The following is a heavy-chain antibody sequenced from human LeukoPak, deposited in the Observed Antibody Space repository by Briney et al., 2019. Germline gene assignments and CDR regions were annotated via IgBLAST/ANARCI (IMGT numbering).Heavy chain of an antibody. CDR1: GYTFTSYG. CDR3: ARGGIYCSSTSCYFLNWFDP. J-gene: IGHJ5*02. CDR2: MNPNSGNT. Sequence: GASVKVSCKASGYTFTSYGISWVRQATGQGLEWMGWMNPNSGNTGYAQKFQGRVTMTRNTSISTAYMELSSLRSEDTAVYYCARGGIYCSSTSCYFLNWFDPWGQGTLVTVSS. D-gene: IGHD2-2*01. V-gene: IGHV1-8*02.